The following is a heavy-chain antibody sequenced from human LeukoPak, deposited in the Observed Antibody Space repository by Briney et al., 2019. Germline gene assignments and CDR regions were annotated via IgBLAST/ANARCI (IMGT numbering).Heavy chain of an antibody. Sequence: SETLSLTCTVSGGSINTYYWSWIRQPPGKGLEWIEEINHSGSTNYNPSLNSRVTISVDRSKSQFSLKLSSVTAADTGVYYCASKDSSTYYYGAFDIWGQGTMVTVSS. CDR2: INHSGST. J-gene: IGHJ3*02. D-gene: IGHD3-22*01. CDR1: GGSINTYY. V-gene: IGHV4-34*01. CDR3: ASKDSSTYYYGAFDI.